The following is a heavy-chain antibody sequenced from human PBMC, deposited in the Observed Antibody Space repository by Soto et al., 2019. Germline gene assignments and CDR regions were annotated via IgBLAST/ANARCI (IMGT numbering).Heavy chain of an antibody. CDR3: ARAWFGEQYHFDY. V-gene: IGHV3-48*01. Sequence: GGSLRLSCAASGFTFSTYSMNWLRQAPGKGLEWVSHITGTGSTIYYTDSVKGRFTISRDNANNSLYLQMNSLRAEDTAIYYCARAWFGEQYHFDYWGQGTQVTSPQ. CDR2: ITGTGSTI. J-gene: IGHJ4*02. CDR1: GFTFSTYS. D-gene: IGHD3-10*01.